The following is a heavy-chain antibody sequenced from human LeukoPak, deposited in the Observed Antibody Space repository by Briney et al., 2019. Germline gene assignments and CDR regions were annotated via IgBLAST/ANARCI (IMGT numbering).Heavy chain of an antibody. V-gene: IGHV3-9*03. CDR3: AKGGPTVPTLPFDY. CDR1: GFTFDDYA. CDR2: ISWSSGSI. Sequence: GGSLRLSCAASGFTFDDYAMHWVRQAPGKGLEWVSGISWSSGSIGYADSVKGRFTISRDNAKNSLYLQMNSLRAEDMALYYCAKGGPTVPTLPFDYWGQGTLVTVSS. D-gene: IGHD4/OR15-4a*01. J-gene: IGHJ4*02.